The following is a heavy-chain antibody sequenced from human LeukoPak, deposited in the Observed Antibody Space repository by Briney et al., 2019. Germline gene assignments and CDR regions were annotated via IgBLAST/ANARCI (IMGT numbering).Heavy chain of an antibody. CDR3: ARAVGCRVATAYFDY. V-gene: IGHV3-53*01. J-gene: IGHJ4*02. Sequence: GGSLRLSCAASGFTVSSNYMSWVRQAPGKGMEWVSVIYSGGSTYYADSVKGRFTISRDNSENTLYLQMNSLRAEDTAVYYCARAVGCRVATAYFDYWGQGTVVTVSS. CDR2: IYSGGST. D-gene: IGHD5-12*01. CDR1: GFTVSSNY.